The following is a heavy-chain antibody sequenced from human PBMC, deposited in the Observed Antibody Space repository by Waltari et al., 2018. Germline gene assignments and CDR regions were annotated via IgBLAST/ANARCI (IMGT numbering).Heavy chain of an antibody. D-gene: IGHD4-17*01. CDR1: GFTVSSNY. J-gene: IGHJ4*02. V-gene: IGHV3-53*01. CDR2: IYSGGTT. CDR3: AREHYGGGF. Sequence: EVQLVESGGGLIQPGGSLRLSCAASGFTVSSNYMTWVRQATGKGLEWVSVIYSGGTTYYADSVKGRFTISRDNSKNTVYLQLNSLTVEDTAVYYCAREHYGGGFWGQGTLVTVSS.